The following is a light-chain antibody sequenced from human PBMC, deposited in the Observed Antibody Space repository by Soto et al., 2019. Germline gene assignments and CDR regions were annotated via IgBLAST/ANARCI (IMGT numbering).Light chain of an antibody. V-gene: IGLV2-8*01. J-gene: IGLJ1*01. Sequence: SVLTQPPSASGSPGQSVTISCTGTSSDIGTYDYVPWYQHLPDKAPKLIIYEVSKRPSGVPDRFSGSKSGNTASLTVSGLQAEDEGDYYCCSYGGGNNFYVFGTGTKVTVL. CDR3: CSYGGGNNFYV. CDR1: SSDIGTYDY. CDR2: EVS.